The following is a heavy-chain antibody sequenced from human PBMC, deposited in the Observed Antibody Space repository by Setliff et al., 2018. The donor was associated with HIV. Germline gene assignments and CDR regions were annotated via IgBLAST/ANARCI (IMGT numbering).Heavy chain of an antibody. D-gene: IGHD3-3*01. CDR3: AGVSSHFSEWRKDYFEY. V-gene: IGHV1-2*02. CDR1: GYTLTDFY. CDR2: ITPNSGGT. Sequence: GASVKVSCKASGYTLTDFYIHWVRQAPGQGLEWMGWITPNSGGTEYAGKFQGRVTLTRDTSINTAYMEVTRLTSDDTAAYYCAGVSSHFSEWRKDYFEYWGQGSLVTVSS. J-gene: IGHJ4*02.